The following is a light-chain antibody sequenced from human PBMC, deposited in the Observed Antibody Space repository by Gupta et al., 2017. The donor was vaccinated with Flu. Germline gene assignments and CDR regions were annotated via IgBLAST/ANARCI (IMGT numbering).Light chain of an antibody. CDR2: DDS. V-gene: IGLV3-21*02. J-gene: IGLJ3*02. CDR1: DIGKKG. CDR3: QVWDSGVDHWV. Sequence: GQTAKITGGGGDIGKKGVHWYQRKADQAPVLVVSDDSGRPPGIPERISGSNSGGPATLTISRVEAGDEADYYCQVWDSGVDHWVFGGGTKLTVL.